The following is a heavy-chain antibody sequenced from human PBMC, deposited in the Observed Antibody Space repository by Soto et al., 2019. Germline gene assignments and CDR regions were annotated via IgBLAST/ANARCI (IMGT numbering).Heavy chain of an antibody. CDR3: AREKDTAMIPYYYYGMDV. J-gene: IGHJ6*02. CDR1: GFTFSSYA. V-gene: IGHV3-30-3*01. D-gene: IGHD5-18*01. CDR2: ISYDGSNK. Sequence: GGSLRLSCAASGFTFSSYAMHWVRQAPGKGLEWVAVISYDGSNKYYADSVKGRFTISRDNSKNTLYLQMNSLRAEDTAVYYCAREKDTAMIPYYYYGMDVWGQGTTVTVSS.